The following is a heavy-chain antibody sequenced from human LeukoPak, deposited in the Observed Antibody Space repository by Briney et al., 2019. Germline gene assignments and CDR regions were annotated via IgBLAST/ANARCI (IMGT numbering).Heavy chain of an antibody. CDR2: ISSSSSYI. V-gene: IGHV3-21*01. D-gene: IGHD2-2*01. CDR1: GFTFSSYS. J-gene: IGHJ4*02. Sequence: GGSLRLSCAASGFTFSSYSMNWVRQAPGRGLEWVSSISSSSSYIYYADSVKGRFTISRDNAKNSLYLQMNSLRAEDTAVYYCARRTKPEDCSSTSCSHFDYWGQGTLVTVSS. CDR3: ARRTKPEDCSSTSCSHFDY.